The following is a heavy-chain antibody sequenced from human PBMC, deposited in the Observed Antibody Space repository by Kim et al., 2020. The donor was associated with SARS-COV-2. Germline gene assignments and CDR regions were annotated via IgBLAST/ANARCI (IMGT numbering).Heavy chain of an antibody. D-gene: IGHD3-10*01. V-gene: IGHV3-23*01. CDR3: AKDRAYFDY. CDR2: GST. J-gene: IGHJ4*02. Sequence: GSTYYADPVKARFTIARDKSKNTLYLQMKSLRAEDTAVYYCAKDRAYFDYWGQGTLVTVSS.